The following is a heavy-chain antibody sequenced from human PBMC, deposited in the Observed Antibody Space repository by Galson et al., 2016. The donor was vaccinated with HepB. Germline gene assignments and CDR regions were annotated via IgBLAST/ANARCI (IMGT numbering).Heavy chain of an antibody. CDR3: ARDGRRGYDMDV. Sequence: SLRLSCAASGLTFSSYAMSWVCQAPGKGLEWVSYIASNRRTIYYADSARGRFTISRDNAKNSLYLQMNSLRDEDTAVYYCARDGRRGYDMDVWGQGTTVTVSS. CDR1: GLTFSSYA. V-gene: IGHV3-48*02. J-gene: IGHJ6*02. CDR2: IASNRRTI.